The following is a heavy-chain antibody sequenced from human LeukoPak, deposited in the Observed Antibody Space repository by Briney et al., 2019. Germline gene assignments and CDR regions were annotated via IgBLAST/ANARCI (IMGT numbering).Heavy chain of an antibody. V-gene: IGHV3-49*04. J-gene: IGHJ6*02. CDR2: IRSKAYGGTT. CDR1: GFTFGDYA. D-gene: IGHD4-17*01. CDR3: TRDSSEHDYGDYVPKPARSGYYYYGMDV. Sequence: GGSLRLSCTASGFTFGDYAMSWVRQAPGKGLEWVGFIRSKAYGGTTEYAAPVKGRFTISRDDSKSIAYLQMNSLKTEDTAVYYCTRDSSEHDYGDYVPKPARSGYYYYGMDVWGQGTTVTVSS.